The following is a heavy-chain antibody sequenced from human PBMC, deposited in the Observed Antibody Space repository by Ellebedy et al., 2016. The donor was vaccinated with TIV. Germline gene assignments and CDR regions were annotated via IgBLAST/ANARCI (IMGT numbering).Heavy chain of an antibody. CDR2: IKQDGSEK. D-gene: IGHD5-18*01. CDR3: ARDFDTAPMKTIFDY. Sequence: GESLKISCAASGFTFSDYWMSWVRQAPGKGLEWVANIKQDGSEKWYVDSVKGRFTISRDNAKNSLYLQMNNLRAEDTAVYYCARDFDTAPMKTIFDYWGHGTLVTVSS. CDR1: GFTFSDYW. V-gene: IGHV3-7*01. J-gene: IGHJ4*01.